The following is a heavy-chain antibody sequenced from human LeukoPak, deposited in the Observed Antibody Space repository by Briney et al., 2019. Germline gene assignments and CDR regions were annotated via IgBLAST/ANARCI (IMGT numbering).Heavy chain of an antibody. D-gene: IGHD3-10*01. CDR1: GGSISTYY. CDR3: ASAIDGYYFDY. CDR2: MYYSGST. J-gene: IGHJ4*02. Sequence: PSETLSLTCTVSGGSISTYYWSWIRQPPGKGLEWIAYMYYSGSTNYNPSLKSRVTMSVDASKKQFSLKLSSVTAADTAVYYCASAIDGYYFDYWGQGALVTVSS. V-gene: IGHV4-59*01.